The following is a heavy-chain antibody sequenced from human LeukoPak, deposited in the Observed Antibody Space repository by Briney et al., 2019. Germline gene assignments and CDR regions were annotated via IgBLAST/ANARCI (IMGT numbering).Heavy chain of an antibody. J-gene: IGHJ4*02. CDR1: GFTFSSYW. Sequence: GGSLRLSCAGSGFTFSSYWMTWVRQAPGKGLEWVANIKPDGSEKSYVDSVKGRFTISRDNAKNSLYLQMNSLRAEDTAVYYCARVVGYNDYWGQGTLVTVSS. CDR3: ARVVGYNDY. D-gene: IGHD5-24*01. V-gene: IGHV3-7*01. CDR2: IKPDGSEK.